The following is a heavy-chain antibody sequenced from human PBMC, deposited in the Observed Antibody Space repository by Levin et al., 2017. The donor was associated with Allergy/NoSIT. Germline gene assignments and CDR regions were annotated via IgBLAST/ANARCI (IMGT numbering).Heavy chain of an antibody. Sequence: PGESLKISCVASGITVSSYHMSWVRQAPGKGLEWVSAIYSGDSGGNTYYADSVKGRFTISRDNSKNTLYLQMNSLRAEDTAVYFCARLVVENYFDFWGQGTLVTVSS. V-gene: IGHV3-66*01. J-gene: IGHJ4*02. D-gene: IGHD2-2*01. CDR3: ARLVVENYFDF. CDR2: IYSGDSGGNT. CDR1: GITVSSYH.